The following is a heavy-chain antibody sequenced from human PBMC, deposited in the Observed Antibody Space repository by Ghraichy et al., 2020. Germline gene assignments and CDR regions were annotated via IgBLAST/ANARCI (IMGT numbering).Heavy chain of an antibody. J-gene: IGHJ6*02. CDR2: ISWNSGSI. CDR1: GFIFDDYA. CDR3: AKDSDPYYYYGMDV. D-gene: IGHD2-21*02. Sequence: GGSLRLSCAASGFIFDDYAMHWVRQAPGKGLEWVSGISWNSGSIGYADSVKGRFTISRDNAKNSLYLQMNSLRAEDTALYYCAKDSDPYYYYGMDVWGQGTTVTVSS. V-gene: IGHV3-9*01.